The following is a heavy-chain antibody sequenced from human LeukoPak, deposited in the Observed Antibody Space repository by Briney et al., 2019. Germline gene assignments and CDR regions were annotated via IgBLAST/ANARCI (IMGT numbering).Heavy chain of an antibody. CDR1: GYTFSNAW. Sequence: GGSLRLSCAVSGYTFSNAWMTWVRQAPGKGLEWVGRSKSKSDGGTTDYAAAVKGRFTISRDDSKNTVYLQMNSLKTEDTAVYYCTTDLSGGSGAIDYWGQGTLVTVSS. CDR2: SKSKSDGGTT. J-gene: IGHJ4*02. CDR3: TTDLSGGSGAIDY. D-gene: IGHD2-15*01. V-gene: IGHV3-15*01.